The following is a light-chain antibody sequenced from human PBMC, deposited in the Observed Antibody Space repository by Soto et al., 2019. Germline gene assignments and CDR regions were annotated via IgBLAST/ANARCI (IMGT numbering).Light chain of an antibody. CDR2: DVS. CDR3: CSYAGSYYV. J-gene: IGLJ1*01. Sequence: QSALTQPRSVSGSPGQSGTLSCTGTSSDVGGYNYVSWYQQQPGKDPQLMIYDVSKRPSGVPDRFSGSKSGNTASLTISGLQAEDEADYYCCSYAGSYYVFGTGTQLTVL. CDR1: SSDVGGYNY. V-gene: IGLV2-11*01.